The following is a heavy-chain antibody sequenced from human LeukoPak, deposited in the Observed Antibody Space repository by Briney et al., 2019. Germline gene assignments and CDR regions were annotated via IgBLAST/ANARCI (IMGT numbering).Heavy chain of an antibody. J-gene: IGHJ4*02. CDR3: ARAGETRIQLWFFDY. V-gene: IGHV1-2*02. D-gene: IGHD5-18*01. Sequence: ASVKVSCKASGYTFTGYYMHWVRQAPGQGLEWMGWINPNSGGTNYAQKFQGRVTMTRDTSISTAYMELSRLRSDDTAVYYCARAGETRIQLWFFDYWGQGTLVTVSS. CDR1: GYTFTGYY. CDR2: INPNSGGT.